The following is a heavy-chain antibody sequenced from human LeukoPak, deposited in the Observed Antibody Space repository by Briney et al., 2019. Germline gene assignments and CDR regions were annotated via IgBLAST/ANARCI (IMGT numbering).Heavy chain of an antibody. CDR3: ARGIDDYSNYEALDY. D-gene: IGHD4-11*01. J-gene: IGHJ4*02. Sequence: ASVKVSCKASGYTFTGYCMHWVRQAPGQGLEWMGWINPNSGGTNYAQKFKGRVTMTRDTSISTAYMELSRLRSDDTAVYYCARGIDDYSNYEALDYWGQGTLVTVSS. V-gene: IGHV1-2*02. CDR2: INPNSGGT. CDR1: GYTFTGYC.